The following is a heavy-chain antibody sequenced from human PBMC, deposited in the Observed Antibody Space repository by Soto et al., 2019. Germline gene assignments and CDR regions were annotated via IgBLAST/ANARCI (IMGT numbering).Heavy chain of an antibody. J-gene: IGHJ4*02. V-gene: IGHV4-59*01. CDR2: IYYSGST. Sequence: LVTLSLSWIFAGGSISSYCCRWIRQPPGKGLEWIGYIYYSGSTNYNPSLKSRVTISVDTSKNQFSLKLSSVTAADTAVYYCAIYLEYFDYWGQGTLVTVSS. CDR1: GGSISSYC. D-gene: IGHD2-2*02. CDR3: AIYLEYFDY.